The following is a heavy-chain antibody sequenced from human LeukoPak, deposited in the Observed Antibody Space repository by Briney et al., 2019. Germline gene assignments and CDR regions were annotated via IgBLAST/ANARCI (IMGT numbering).Heavy chain of an antibody. V-gene: IGHV1-2*02. CDR2: SNTNSGGT. D-gene: IGHD6-19*01. J-gene: IGHJ6*03. Sequence: GASVKVSCKASGYTFTDYYIQWVRQAPGQGLEWMGWSNTNSGGTIYAQKFQGRVTMTRDTSISTAYMELRSLRSDDTAVYYCARVVAGTLYYYYYYMDVWGKGTTVTVSS. CDR3: ARVVAGTLYYYYYYMDV. CDR1: GYTFTDYY.